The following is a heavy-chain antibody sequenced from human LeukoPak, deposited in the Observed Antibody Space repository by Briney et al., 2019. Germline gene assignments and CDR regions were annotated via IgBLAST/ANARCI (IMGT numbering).Heavy chain of an antibody. Sequence: GGSLGLSCAASGFTFSSYAMHWVRQAPGKGLEWVAVISYDGSNKYYADSVKGRFTISRDNSKNTLYLQMNSLRAEDTAVYYCARDSGEYYYGSGIIEYYFDYWGQGTLVTVSS. CDR1: GFTFSSYA. CDR3: ARDSGEYYYGSGIIEYYFDY. J-gene: IGHJ4*02. D-gene: IGHD3-10*01. CDR2: ISYDGSNK. V-gene: IGHV3-30-3*01.